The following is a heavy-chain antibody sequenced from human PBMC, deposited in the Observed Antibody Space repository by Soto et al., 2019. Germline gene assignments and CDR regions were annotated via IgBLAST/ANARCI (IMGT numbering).Heavy chain of an antibody. Sequence: GGSLRLSCAASGFTFSSYAMSWVRQAPGKGLEWVSDISGSGGSTYYADSVKGRFTISRDNSKNTLYLQMNSLRAEDTAVYYCAKVSRLTQCCGSYYFDYWGQGTLVTVSS. CDR1: GFTFSSYA. D-gene: IGHD1-26*01. CDR3: AKVSRLTQCCGSYYFDY. V-gene: IGHV3-23*01. J-gene: IGHJ4*02. CDR2: ISGSGGST.